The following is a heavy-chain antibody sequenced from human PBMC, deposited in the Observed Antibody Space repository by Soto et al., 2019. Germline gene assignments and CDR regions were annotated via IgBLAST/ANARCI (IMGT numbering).Heavy chain of an antibody. Sequence: PGGSLRLSCAASGFTFSRYWMSWVRQAPGKGLEWVANIKQDGSEKFYVDSVKGRFPISRDNAKNSLYLQMNSLRAEDTAVYYCARDLADYYDSSGYSTDAFDIWGPGTMVTVSS. V-gene: IGHV3-7*01. CDR3: ARDLADYYDSSGYSTDAFDI. D-gene: IGHD3-22*01. CDR1: GFTFSRYW. J-gene: IGHJ3*02. CDR2: IKQDGSEK.